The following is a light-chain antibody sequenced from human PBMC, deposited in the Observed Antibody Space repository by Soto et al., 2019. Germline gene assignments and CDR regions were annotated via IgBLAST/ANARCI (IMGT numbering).Light chain of an antibody. Sequence: DIQMTQSPSSLSASVGDRVTITCRASQSISSYLNWYQQKPGKAPKLLIYAASSLQSGVPSRFSGSGSGTDFTITISSLQPEDVATYYCQQSYSTPRTFGQGTKVEIK. CDR3: QQSYSTPRT. J-gene: IGKJ1*01. CDR1: QSISSY. V-gene: IGKV1-39*01. CDR2: AAS.